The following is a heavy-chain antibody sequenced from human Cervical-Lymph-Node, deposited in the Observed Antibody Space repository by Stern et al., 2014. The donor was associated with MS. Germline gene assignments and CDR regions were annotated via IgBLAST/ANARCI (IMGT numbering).Heavy chain of an antibody. CDR1: GFSFSSSW. V-gene: IGHV3-74*02. D-gene: IGHD5-24*01. J-gene: IGHJ4*02. Sequence: EVQLVESGGGLVQPGGSLRLSCAASGFSFSSSWMHWVRQAPGKGLVWVSRMDSDGSTTGYADSVKGRFTISRDNAKNTLYLQMNSLRAEDTAVYYCATLGWADYWGQGTLVTVSS. CDR2: MDSDGSTT. CDR3: ATLGWADY.